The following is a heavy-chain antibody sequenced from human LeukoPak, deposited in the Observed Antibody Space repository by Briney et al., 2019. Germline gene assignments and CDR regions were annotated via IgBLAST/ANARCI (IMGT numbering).Heavy chain of an antibody. Sequence: PGGSLRLSCAVSGFTFSSYAMSWVRQAPGKGLEWVSSICTPSYKYYSDSLKGRFTISRDNAKNSLYLQMNSLRAEDTAVYYCARDTYGSGNEVAFDIWGQGTMVTVSP. CDR3: ARDTYGSGNEVAFDI. CDR1: GFTFSSYA. J-gene: IGHJ3*02. D-gene: IGHD3-10*01. V-gene: IGHV3-21*01. CDR2: ICTPSYK.